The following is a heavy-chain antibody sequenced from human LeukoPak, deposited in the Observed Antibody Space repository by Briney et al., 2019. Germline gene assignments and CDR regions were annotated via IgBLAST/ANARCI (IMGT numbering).Heavy chain of an antibody. D-gene: IGHD3-22*01. CDR1: GGSISSGGYY. CDR3: ARAYYYDSTASDAFDI. V-gene: IGHV4-31*03. CDR2: IYYSGST. J-gene: IGHJ3*02. Sequence: PSETLSLTCTVSGGSISSGGYYWSWIRQHPGKGLEWIGYIYYSGSTYYNPSLKSRVTISVDTSKNQFSLKLSSVTAVDTAVYYCARAYYYDSTASDAFDIWGQGTMVTVSS.